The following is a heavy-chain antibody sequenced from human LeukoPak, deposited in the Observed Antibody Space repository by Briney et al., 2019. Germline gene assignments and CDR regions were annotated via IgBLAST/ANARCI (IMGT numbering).Heavy chain of an antibody. V-gene: IGHV3-21*01. D-gene: IGHD4-17*01. CDR2: ISSSSSYI. J-gene: IGHJ4*02. CDR1: GFTFSSYS. CDR3: ARRAEYATVSTLGLYYFDY. Sequence: GGSLRLSCAASGFTFSSYSMNWVRQAPGKGLEWVSSISSSSSYIYYADSVKGRFTISRDNAKNSLYLQMTSLRAEDTAVYYCARRAEYATVSTLGLYYFDYWGQGTLVTVSS.